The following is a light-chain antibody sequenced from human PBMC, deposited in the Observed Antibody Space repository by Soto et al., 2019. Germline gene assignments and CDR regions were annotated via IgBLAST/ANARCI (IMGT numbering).Light chain of an antibody. J-gene: IGKJ2*01. CDR2: GSS. V-gene: IGKV3-20*01. CDR3: QQYGSSPPYT. CDR1: QSVSNNY. Sequence: EVVLTQSPGTLSLSPGERATLSCRASQSVSNNYLAWYEQKPGQSPKPLIFGSSDRATGIPDRFSGSGSGTDFTLTITSLEPEDFAVYYGQQYGSSPPYTFGQGTKLEIK.